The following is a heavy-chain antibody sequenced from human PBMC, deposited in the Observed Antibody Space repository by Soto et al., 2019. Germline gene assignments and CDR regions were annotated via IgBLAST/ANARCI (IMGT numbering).Heavy chain of an antibody. D-gene: IGHD3-9*01. V-gene: IGHV1-18*01. Sequence: ASVKVSCKASGYTFTSYGISWVRQAPGQGLEWMGWISAYNGNTNYAQKLQGRVTMTTDTSTSTAYMELRSLRSDDTAVYYCAREYRRYDILTGYYSYYYYMDVWGKGTTVTVSS. CDR3: AREYRRYDILTGYYSYYYYMDV. J-gene: IGHJ6*03. CDR2: ISAYNGNT. CDR1: GYTFTSYG.